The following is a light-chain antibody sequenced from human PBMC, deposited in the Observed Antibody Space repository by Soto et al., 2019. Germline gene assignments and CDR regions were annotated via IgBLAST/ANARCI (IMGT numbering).Light chain of an antibody. J-gene: IGLJ1*01. Sequence: QSVLTQPPSVSGAPGQRVTISCTGSSSNIGAGYDVHWYQQLPGTAPKLLIYGNSNRPSGVPDRFSGSKSGTSASLAITGLQAEDEAHSPCKSYDTSLSGDDVGTATKITVL. CDR1: SSNIGAGYD. CDR2: GNS. CDR3: KSYDTSLSGDD. V-gene: IGLV1-40*01.